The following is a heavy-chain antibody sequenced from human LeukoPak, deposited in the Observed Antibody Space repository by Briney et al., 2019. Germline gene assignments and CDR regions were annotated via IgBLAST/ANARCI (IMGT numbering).Heavy chain of an antibody. D-gene: IGHD5-24*01. CDR1: SVISNYY. Sequence: PSETLSLTCTVSSVISNYYWSWIRQSPGQGLEWIGYIYSSGSTNYNPSLKSRVSMSLDTSKNQVSLKLTSVTAADTAVYYCARMAAVRHVLFDSWGQGTLVTVSS. CDR2: IYSSGST. V-gene: IGHV4-59*08. CDR3: ARMAAVRHVLFDS. J-gene: IGHJ4*02.